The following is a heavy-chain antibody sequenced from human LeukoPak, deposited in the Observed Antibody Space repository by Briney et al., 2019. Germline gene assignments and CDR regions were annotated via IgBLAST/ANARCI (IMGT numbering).Heavy chain of an antibody. D-gene: IGHD3-3*01. V-gene: IGHV1-69*05. Sequence: ASVKVSCKASGGTFSSYAISWVRQAPGQGLEWMGGIIPIFGTANYAQKFQGRVTITTDESTSTAYMELSSLRSEDTAVYYCAREGVVTPGAFDIWGQGTMVTVSS. CDR2: IIPIFGTA. CDR3: AREGVVTPGAFDI. J-gene: IGHJ3*02. CDR1: GGTFSSYA.